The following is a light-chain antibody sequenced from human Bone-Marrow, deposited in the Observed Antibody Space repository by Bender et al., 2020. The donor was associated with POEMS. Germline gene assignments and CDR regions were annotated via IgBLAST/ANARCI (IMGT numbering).Light chain of an antibody. CDR3: CSFTADRTYV. CDR2: EVR. CDR1: NSDVGNYNL. Sequence: HSALTQPASVSGSPGQSITISCTGTNSDVGNYNLVSWYPQYPGKAPQLIIYEVRKRPSGISNRFSGSRSGNTASLTISGLQPEDEADYYCCSFTADRTYVFGAETKVIV. V-gene: IGLV2-23*02. J-gene: IGLJ1*01.